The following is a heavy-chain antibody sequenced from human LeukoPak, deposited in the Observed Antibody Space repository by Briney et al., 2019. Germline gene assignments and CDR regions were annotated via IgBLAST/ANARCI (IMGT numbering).Heavy chain of an antibody. CDR3: ARARSSSEYQLLYYYYYMDV. J-gene: IGHJ6*03. CDR2: MNPNSGNT. Sequence: ASVKVSCKASGYTFTSYDINWVRQATGQGLEWMGWMNPNSGNTGYAQKFQGRVTITRNTSISTAYMELSSLRSEDTAVYYCARARSSSEYQLLYYYYYMDVWSKGTTVTVSS. CDR1: GYTFTSYD. V-gene: IGHV1-8*03. D-gene: IGHD2-2*01.